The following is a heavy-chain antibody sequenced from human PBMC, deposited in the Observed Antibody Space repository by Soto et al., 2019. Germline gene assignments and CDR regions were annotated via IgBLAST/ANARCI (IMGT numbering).Heavy chain of an antibody. CDR3: ARFTWDYNGLDI. CDR2: IKHDGSDK. J-gene: IGHJ3*02. V-gene: IGHV3-7*01. CDR1: GFTFSNFW. D-gene: IGHD4-4*01. Sequence: EVQLVESGGGLVQPGGSLRLSCVASGFTFSNFWLTWVRQAPGKGLEWVANIKHDGSDKNNVDSVKGRFTISRDNAENSVYLQMNSLRAEDTAVYFCARFTWDYNGLDIWGQGTMVTVSS.